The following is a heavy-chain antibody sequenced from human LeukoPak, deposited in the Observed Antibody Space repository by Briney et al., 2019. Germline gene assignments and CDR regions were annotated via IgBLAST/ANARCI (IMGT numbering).Heavy chain of an antibody. Sequence: SVKVSCXASGGTSSSYAISWVRQAPGQGLGWMGGIIPIFGTANYAQKFQGRVTITTDESTSTAYMELSSLRSEDTAVYYCARDEVGATFRWGFDPWGQGTLVTVSS. CDR1: GGTSSSYA. J-gene: IGHJ5*02. CDR3: ARDEVGATFRWGFDP. D-gene: IGHD1-26*01. CDR2: IIPIFGTA. V-gene: IGHV1-69*05.